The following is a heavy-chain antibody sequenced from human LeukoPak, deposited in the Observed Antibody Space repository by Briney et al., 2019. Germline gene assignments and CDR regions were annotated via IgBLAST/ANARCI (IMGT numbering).Heavy chain of an antibody. D-gene: IGHD3-3*01. CDR1: GGTFSSYA. V-gene: IGHV1-18*01. CDR2: FDPEDGET. Sequence: ASVKVSCKASGGTFSSYAISWVRQAPGQGLEWMGGFDPEDGETIYAQKFQGRVTMTTDTSTSTAYMELRSLRSDDSAVCYCARGGGDFWSGYYPHYYYGLDVWGQGTTVTVSS. J-gene: IGHJ6*02. CDR3: ARGGGDFWSGYYPHYYYGLDV.